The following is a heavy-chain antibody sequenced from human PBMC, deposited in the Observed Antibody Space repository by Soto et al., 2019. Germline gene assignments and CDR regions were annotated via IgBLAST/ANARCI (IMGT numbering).Heavy chain of an antibody. D-gene: IGHD3-9*01. CDR1: GFSLSTSGEG. V-gene: IGHV2-5*02. J-gene: IGHJ4*02. Sequence: QITLKESGPTLVRPTQTLTLTCAFSGFSLSTSGEGVGWIRQPPGKALAWLAVIYWDDTKHYSPSLRSRLTITKDTSKTQVVLTLTNMDPMDTGTYYCAHKGPEDWPLDYWGQGTLVTVSS. CDR3: AHKGPEDWPLDY. CDR2: IYWDDTK.